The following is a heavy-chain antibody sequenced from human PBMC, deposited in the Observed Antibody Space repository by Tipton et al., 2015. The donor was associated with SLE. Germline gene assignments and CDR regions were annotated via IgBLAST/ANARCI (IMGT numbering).Heavy chain of an antibody. CDR3: ARKAGNAFDF. V-gene: IGHV3-49*04. CDR2: IRMKDYGGTT. Sequence: SLRLSCSASGFKFGGYAMTWVRQAPGKGLGWVGFIRMKDYGGTTEYAASVKGRFTISRDDSKNIAYLQMNSLKIEDTAVYFCARKAGNAFDFWGQGTMVTVSS. J-gene: IGHJ3*01. CDR1: GFKFGGYA. D-gene: IGHD1-14*01.